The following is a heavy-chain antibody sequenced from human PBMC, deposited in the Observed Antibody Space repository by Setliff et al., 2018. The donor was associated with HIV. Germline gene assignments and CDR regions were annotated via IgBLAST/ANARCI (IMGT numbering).Heavy chain of an antibody. CDR3: ARGDSLGLPT. J-gene: IGHJ4*02. D-gene: IGHD2-21*02. Sequence: ASVKVSCKASGYTFSRYAMHWVRQAPGQRLEWMGWINAGNGNTKYSQKFQGRVSIARDTSASTAYMELTHLTSDYTAMYFCARGDSLGLPTWGQGTPVTVSS. CDR2: INAGNGNT. V-gene: IGHV1-3*01. CDR1: GYTFSRYA.